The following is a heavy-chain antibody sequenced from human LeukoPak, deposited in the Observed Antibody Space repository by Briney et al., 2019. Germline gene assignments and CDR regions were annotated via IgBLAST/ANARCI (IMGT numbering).Heavy chain of an antibody. J-gene: IGHJ4*02. CDR3: TVRDSSGWYSDY. CDR1: GFTFSNAW. V-gene: IGHV3-15*07. CDR2: IKSKTDGGTT. D-gene: IGHD6-19*01. Sequence: GGPLSLSCAASGFTFSNAWMNWVRKAPGKGLEWVGRIKSKTDGGTTDYAAPVKGRFTISRDDSKNTLYLQMNSLKTEDTAVYYCTVRDSSGWYSDYWGQGTLVTVSS.